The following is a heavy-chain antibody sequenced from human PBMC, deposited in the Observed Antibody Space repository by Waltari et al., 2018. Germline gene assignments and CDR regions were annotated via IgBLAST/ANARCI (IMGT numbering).Heavy chain of an antibody. CDR2: IYYSGST. CDR1: GGSISSSSYY. V-gene: IGHV4-39*07. CDR3: ARDQRYNWNYFSNFDY. J-gene: IGHJ4*02. Sequence: QLQLQESGPGLVKPSETLSLTCTVPGGSISSSSYYWGWIRHPPGKGLEWIGSIYYSGSTYYNPSLKSRVTISVDTSKNQFSLKLSSVTAADTAVYYCARDQRYNWNYFSNFDYWGQGTLVTVSS. D-gene: IGHD1-7*01.